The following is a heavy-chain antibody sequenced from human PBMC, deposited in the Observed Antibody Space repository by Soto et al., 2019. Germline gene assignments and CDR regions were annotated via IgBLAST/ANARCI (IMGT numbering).Heavy chain of an antibody. D-gene: IGHD3-22*01. CDR2: GISSSSYI. V-gene: IGHV3-21*01. CDR1: GFTFGNYG. CDR3: VRARSTDSRPDY. J-gene: IGHJ4*02. Sequence: VQLLESGGGLVQPGGSLRLSCETSGFTFGNYGMGWVRQAPGKGLYWVSGISSSSYIYYEDSLKGRFTISRDNAKNSLFLQLDSLRAEDTAVYFCVRARSTDSRPDYWGQGTLVTVSS.